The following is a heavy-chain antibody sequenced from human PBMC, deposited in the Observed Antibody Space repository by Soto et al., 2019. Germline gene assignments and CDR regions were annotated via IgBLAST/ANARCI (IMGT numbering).Heavy chain of an antibody. J-gene: IGHJ1*01. V-gene: IGHV1-69*06. Sequence: ASVQVSCKASVCTFSRYAISWGRQAPGQGLEWGGGIMPIFGTANYAQKVQGRVTITADKSTSTADIELSSLRSEDRAVYDCSSTDDILTAHTYGYFPHWGQGTLVTVSS. D-gene: IGHD3-9*01. CDR3: SSTDDILTAHTYGYFPH. CDR1: VCTFSRYA. CDR2: IMPIFGTA.